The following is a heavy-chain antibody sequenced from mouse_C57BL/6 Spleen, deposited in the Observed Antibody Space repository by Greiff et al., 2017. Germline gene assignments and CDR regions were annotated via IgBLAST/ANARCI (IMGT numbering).Heavy chain of an antibody. CDR1: GYTFTGYW. D-gene: IGHD2-5*01. CDR3: ASLGAYYSNPAWFAY. J-gene: IGHJ3*01. V-gene: IGHV1-9*01. CDR2: ILPGSGST. Sequence: QVQLQQSGAELMKPGASVKLSCKATGYTFTGYWIEWVKQRPGHGLEWLGEILPGSGSTNYNEKFKGKATFTADTSSNTAYMQLSSLTTEDSAIYYCASLGAYYSNPAWFAYWGQGTLVTVSA.